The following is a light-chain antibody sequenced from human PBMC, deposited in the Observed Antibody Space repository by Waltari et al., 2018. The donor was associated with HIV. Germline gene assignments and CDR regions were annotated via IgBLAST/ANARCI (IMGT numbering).Light chain of an antibody. CDR2: KAS. V-gene: IGKV1-5*03. J-gene: IGKJ2*01. Sequence: DLQLTQSPSTLSASIGDSVTITCRASQSFSSWLGWYQQKPGKAPKLLIYKASSLESGVPSRFSGSGSGTEFTLTISSLQPDDFATYYCQQYNSYPYTFGQGTKLEIK. CDR1: QSFSSW. CDR3: QQYNSYPYT.